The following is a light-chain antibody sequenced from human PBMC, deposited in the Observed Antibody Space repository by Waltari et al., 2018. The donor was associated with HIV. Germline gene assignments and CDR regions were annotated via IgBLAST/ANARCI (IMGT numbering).Light chain of an antibody. J-gene: IGLJ1*01. CDR3: CSYTGSSTRRPYV. Sequence: QSALTQPASVSGSPGQSITISCTGTSSDVGSYHLDPWYQQHPGKAPTVMIYAGSKRPSGVSNRFSGSKSGNTASLTISGLQAEDEADYYCCSYTGSSTRRPYVFGTGTKVTVL. CDR1: SSDVGSYHL. V-gene: IGLV2-23*01. CDR2: AGS.